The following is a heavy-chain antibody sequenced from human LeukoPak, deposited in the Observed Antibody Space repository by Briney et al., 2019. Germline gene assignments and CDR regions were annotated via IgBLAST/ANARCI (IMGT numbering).Heavy chain of an antibody. CDR1: GGSISSSSYY. V-gene: IGHV4-39*01. Sequence: PSETLSLTCTVSGGSISSSSYYWGWIRQPPGKGLEWIGSIYYSGSTYYNPSLKSRVTISVDTSKNQFSLKLSSVTAADTAVYYCARQXRLXXXYGXDVWGQGATVTVSS. J-gene: IGHJ6*02. CDR3: ARQXRLXXXYGXDV. CDR2: IYYSGST.